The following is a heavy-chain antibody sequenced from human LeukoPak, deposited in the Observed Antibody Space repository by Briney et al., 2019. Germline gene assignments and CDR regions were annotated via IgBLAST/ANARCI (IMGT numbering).Heavy chain of an antibody. Sequence: AASVKVSCKASGYTFTGYYIHWVRQAPGQGLEWMGWINPNSGDTNYAQKFQGRVTMTRDMSISTAYMELSRLRSDDTAVYYCASGRIVVVPAALHYWGQGTLVIVSS. J-gene: IGHJ4*02. D-gene: IGHD2-2*01. CDR1: GYTFTGYY. CDR3: ASGRIVVVPAALHY. V-gene: IGHV1-2*02. CDR2: INPNSGDT.